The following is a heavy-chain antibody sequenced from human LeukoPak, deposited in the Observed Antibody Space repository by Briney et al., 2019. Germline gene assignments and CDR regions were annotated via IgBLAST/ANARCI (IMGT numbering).Heavy chain of an antibody. CDR1: GGSFSGYY. V-gene: IGHV4-34*01. J-gene: IGHJ4*02. CDR3: ARRGYSGYERLTPYYYFDY. CDR2: INHSGST. D-gene: IGHD5-12*01. Sequence: PSETLSLTCAVYGGSFSGYYWSWIRQPPGKGLEWIGEINHSGSTNYNPSLKSRVTISVDTSKNQFSLKLSSVTAADTAVYYCARRGYSGYERLTPYYYFDYWGQGTLVTASS.